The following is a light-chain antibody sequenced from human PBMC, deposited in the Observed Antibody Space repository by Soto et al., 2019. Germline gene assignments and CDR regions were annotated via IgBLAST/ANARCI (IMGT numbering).Light chain of an antibody. Sequence: IVLTQSPGTLSFSPGERATLSCRASQGFGGSNLAWYQPTPDQAPRLLIYGTSSRASGITNRFSGSVSGTHFTLTISRLEPEDFAVYYCQQYGSSPYTFGQGTKLEMK. J-gene: IGKJ2*01. V-gene: IGKV3-20*01. CDR3: QQYGSSPYT. CDR1: QGFGGSN. CDR2: GTS.